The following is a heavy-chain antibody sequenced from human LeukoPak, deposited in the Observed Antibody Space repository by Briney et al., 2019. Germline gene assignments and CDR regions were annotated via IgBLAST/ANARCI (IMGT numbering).Heavy chain of an antibody. J-gene: IGHJ4*02. CDR2: ISAYNGNT. V-gene: IGHV1-18*01. Sequence: ASVKVSCKASGYTFTSCGISWARQAPGQGLEWMGWISAYNGNTNYAQKLQGRVTMTTDTSTSTAYMELRSLRSDDTAVYYCASEGVAGPFDYWGQGTLVTVSS. CDR1: GYTFTSCG. D-gene: IGHD6-19*01. CDR3: ASEGVAGPFDY.